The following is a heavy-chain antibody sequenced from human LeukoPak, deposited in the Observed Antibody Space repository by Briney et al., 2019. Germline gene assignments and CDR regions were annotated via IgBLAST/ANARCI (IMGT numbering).Heavy chain of an antibody. D-gene: IGHD1-7*01. J-gene: IGHJ5*02. Sequence: SVKVSCKASGGTFSSYAISWVRQAPGQGLEWMGGIIPIFGTANYAQKFQGRVTITTDESTSTAYMELSSLRSEDTAVYYCARSNYYPSWFDPWGQGTLVTVSS. CDR1: GGTFSSYA. V-gene: IGHV1-69*05. CDR2: IIPIFGTA. CDR3: ARSNYYPSWFDP.